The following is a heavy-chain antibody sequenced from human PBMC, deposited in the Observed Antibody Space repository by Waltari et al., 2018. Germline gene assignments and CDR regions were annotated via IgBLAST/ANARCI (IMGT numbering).Heavy chain of an antibody. CDR2: IGESDASA. D-gene: IGHD6-19*01. J-gene: IGHJ4*02. CDR1: GLMFSDYA. V-gene: IGHV3-23*01. Sequence: EVQLLESGGALVQPGASLSLSCPAPGLMFSDYAMSWVRQAPGKGLEWVSAIGESDASAYYAENLKGRFIISRDNSKNTLSLQMSSLTAEDTALYYCASGQWPDPFDYWGQGTQVTVST. CDR3: ASGQWPDPFDY.